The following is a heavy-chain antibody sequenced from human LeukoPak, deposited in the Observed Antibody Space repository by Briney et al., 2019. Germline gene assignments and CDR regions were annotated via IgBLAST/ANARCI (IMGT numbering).Heavy chain of an antibody. CDR1: GYTFTGYY. Sequence: ASVKVSCKASGYTFTGYYMHWVRQAPGQGLEWMGWINPNSGGTNYAQKFQGWVTMTRDTSISTAYMELSRLRSDDTAVYYCARDQGRPYYYGMDVWGQGTTVTVSS. V-gene: IGHV1-2*04. CDR2: INPNSGGT. J-gene: IGHJ6*02. CDR3: ARDQGRPYYYGMDV.